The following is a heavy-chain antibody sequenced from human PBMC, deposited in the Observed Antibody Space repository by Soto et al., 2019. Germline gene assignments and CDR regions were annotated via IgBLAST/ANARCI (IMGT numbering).Heavy chain of an antibody. Sequence: QLQLQESGPGLVKPSETLSLTCTVSGGSISSSSYYWGWIRQPPGKGLEWIGSIYYSGSTYYNPSLKSRVTISVDTSKNQFSLKLSSVTAADTAVYYCASVSSSWYDHDYYYGMDVWGQGTTVTVSS. CDR1: GGSISSSSYY. CDR2: IYYSGST. J-gene: IGHJ6*02. V-gene: IGHV4-39*01. D-gene: IGHD6-13*01. CDR3: ASVSSSWYDHDYYYGMDV.